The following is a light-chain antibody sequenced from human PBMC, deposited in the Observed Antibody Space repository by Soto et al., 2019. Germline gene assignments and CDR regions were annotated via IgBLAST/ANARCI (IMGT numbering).Light chain of an antibody. CDR1: QSFRGL. V-gene: IGKV3-11*01. J-gene: IGKJ5*01. Sequence: VLTQSPVTLSLSPGERATLSCRASQSFRGLLAWYQQKPGQAPRLLIYDAYNRATGIPPRFSGSGSGTDFSLTISSLEPEDSAVYNCQQRHMWPITFGHGTRLEIK. CDR3: QQRHMWPIT. CDR2: DAY.